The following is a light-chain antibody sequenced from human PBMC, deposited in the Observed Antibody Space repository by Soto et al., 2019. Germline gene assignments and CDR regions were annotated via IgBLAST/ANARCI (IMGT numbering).Light chain of an antibody. CDR3: SSYGSTSTRYV. CDR2: EVS. CDR1: SSDVGGYHY. J-gene: IGLJ1*01. Sequence: QSALTQPASVSGSPGQSITISCTGTSSDVGGYHYVSWYQQHPGKAPKLMIYEVSNRPSGVSTRFSGSKSGNTASLTISGLQAEDEADYFCSSYGSTSTRYVFGTGTKLTVL. V-gene: IGLV2-14*01.